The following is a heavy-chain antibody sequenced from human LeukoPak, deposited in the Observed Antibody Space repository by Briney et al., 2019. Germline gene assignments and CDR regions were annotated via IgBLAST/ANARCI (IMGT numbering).Heavy chain of an antibody. J-gene: IGHJ3*02. Sequence: SETLSLTCTVSGYSISSGYYWGWIRRPPGKGLEWIGSIYHSGSTYYNPSLKSRVTISVDTSKNQFSLKLSSVTAADTAVYYCARDLLNAFDIWGQGTMVTVSS. D-gene: IGHD2/OR15-2a*01. CDR3: ARDLLNAFDI. V-gene: IGHV4-38-2*02. CDR2: IYHSGST. CDR1: GYSISSGYY.